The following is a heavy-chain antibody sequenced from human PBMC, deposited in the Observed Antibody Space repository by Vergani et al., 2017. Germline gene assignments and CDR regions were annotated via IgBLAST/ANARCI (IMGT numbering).Heavy chain of an antibody. J-gene: IGHJ4*02. V-gene: IGHV5-51*01. CDR2: INPIDSKI. CDR3: TRHVPCGDGACLHCDH. CDR1: ESSFISNE. D-gene: IGHD2-21*01. Sequence: EVMLVQSGAEVKKPGESLKISCKYSESSFISNEIAWVRQMSGKGLQWMGNINPIDSKIAYSPSFQGQAIMSLDKSITTAYLQWRSLKASDTAIYYCTRHVPCGDGACLHCDHWGQGMQVTVSS.